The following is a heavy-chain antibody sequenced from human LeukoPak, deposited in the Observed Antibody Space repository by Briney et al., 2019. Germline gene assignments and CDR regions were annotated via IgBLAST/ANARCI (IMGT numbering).Heavy chain of an antibody. J-gene: IGHJ3*02. V-gene: IGHV3-21*01. CDR3: ARDRDGSYDAFDI. CDR2: ISSSSSYI. CDR1: GFTFSSYS. D-gene: IGHD5-24*01. Sequence: GGSLRLSCAASGFTFSSYSMNWVRQAPGKGLEWVSSISSSSSYIYYADSVKGRFTISRDNAKNSLYLQMNSLRAESTAVYYCARDRDGSYDAFDIWGQGTMVTVSS.